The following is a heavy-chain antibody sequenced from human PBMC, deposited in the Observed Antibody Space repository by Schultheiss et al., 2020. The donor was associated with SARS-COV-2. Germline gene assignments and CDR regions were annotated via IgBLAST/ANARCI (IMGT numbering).Heavy chain of an antibody. Sequence: GGSLRLSCAASGFTFSSYWMSWVRQAPGKGLEWVANIKQDGSEKYYADSVKGRFTISRDNSKNTLYLQMNSLRAEDTAVYYCAREGTARTYYDILTDWGQGTLVTVSS. CDR3: AREGTARTYYDILTD. V-gene: IGHV3-7*01. CDR2: IKQDGSEK. CDR1: GFTFSSYW. D-gene: IGHD3-9*01. J-gene: IGHJ4*02.